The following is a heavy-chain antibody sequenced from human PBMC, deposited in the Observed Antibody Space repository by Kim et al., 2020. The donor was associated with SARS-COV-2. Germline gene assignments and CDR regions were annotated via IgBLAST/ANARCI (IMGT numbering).Heavy chain of an antibody. V-gene: IGHV3-9*01. Sequence: GGSLRLSCAASGFTFDDYAMHWVRQAPGKGLEWVSGISWNSGSIGYADSVKGRFTISRYNAKNSLYLQMNSLRAEDTALYYCAKDTVGATPSEQYYYYYGMDGWGQGTTVTVSS. CDR2: ISWNSGSI. CDR1: GFTFDDYA. D-gene: IGHD1-26*01. CDR3: AKDTVGATPSEQYYYYYGMDG. J-gene: IGHJ6*02.